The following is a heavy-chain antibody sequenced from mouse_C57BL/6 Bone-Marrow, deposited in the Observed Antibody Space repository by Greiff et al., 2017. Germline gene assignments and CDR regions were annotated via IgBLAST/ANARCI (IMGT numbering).Heavy chain of an antibody. CDR2: IWRGGST. J-gene: IGHJ4*01. CDR3: AKKTYYDYEEGYYYAMDY. D-gene: IGHD2-4*01. Sequence: QVQLQQSGPGLVQPSQSLSITCTVSGFSLTSYGVHWVRQSPGKGLEWLGVIWRGGSTDYNAAFMSRLSITKDNSKSQVFFKMNSLQADDTAIYYCAKKTYYDYEEGYYYAMDYWGQGTSVTVSS. V-gene: IGHV2-5*01. CDR1: GFSLTSYG.